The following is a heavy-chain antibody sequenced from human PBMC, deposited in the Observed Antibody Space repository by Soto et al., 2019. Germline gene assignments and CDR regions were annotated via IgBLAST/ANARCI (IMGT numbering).Heavy chain of an antibody. CDR3: AKDPNGDYIGAFDD. CDR2: ISGSGNII. J-gene: IGHJ4*02. V-gene: IGHV3-23*01. Sequence: EVQLLESGGDLVQPGGSLRLSCAASGFAFSNYAVTWVRQAQGKGLEWVSSISGSGNIIYYADSVKGRFIISSDNSKNTLYLQMNSLRAEETAVYYCAKDPNGDYIGAFDDWGQGTLVTVSS. CDR1: GFAFSNYA. D-gene: IGHD4-17*01.